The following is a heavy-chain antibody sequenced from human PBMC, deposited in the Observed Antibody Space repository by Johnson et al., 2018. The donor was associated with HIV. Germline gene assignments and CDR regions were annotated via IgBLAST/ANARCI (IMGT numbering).Heavy chain of an antibody. CDR2: SNSDGSST. Sequence: VQLVESGGGLVQPGGSLRLSCAASGLIFTRSWMHWVRQAPGKGLVWVARSNSDGSSTTYADSVKGRFTISRDKAKNTLHLQMNSLRAEDTAVYYCAREWGIITFGGVIPRNAFDIWGQGTMVTVSS. D-gene: IGHD3-16*01. CDR3: AREWGIITFGGVIPRNAFDI. V-gene: IGHV3-74*01. J-gene: IGHJ3*02. CDR1: GLIFTRSW.